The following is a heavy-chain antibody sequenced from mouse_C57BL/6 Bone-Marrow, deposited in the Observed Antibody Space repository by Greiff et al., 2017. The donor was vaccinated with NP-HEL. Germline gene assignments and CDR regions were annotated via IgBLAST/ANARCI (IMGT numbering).Heavy chain of an antibody. CDR2: ISSGSSTI. D-gene: IGHD2-4*01. CDR3: ARPSMITTGDWYFDV. CDR1: GFTFSDYG. Sequence: EVQRVESGGGLVKPGGSLKLSCAASGFTFSDYGMHWVRQAPEKGLVWVAYISSGSSTIYYADTVKGRFTISRDNAKNTLFMQMTRLRSEDTAMYYCARPSMITTGDWYFDVWGTGTTVTVSS. V-gene: IGHV5-17*01. J-gene: IGHJ1*03.